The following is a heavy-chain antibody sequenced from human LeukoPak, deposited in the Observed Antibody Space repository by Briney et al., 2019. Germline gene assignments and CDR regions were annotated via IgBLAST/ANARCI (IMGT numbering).Heavy chain of an antibody. Sequence: GGSLRLSCAASGFTFSNYALQWVRQPPGKGLEWVSAIGGSGANTYYADSVRGRFTVSRDNSKNTLYLHMNSLRADDTAVYYCAKIKLEYFDWSEVDYWGQGTLVTVSS. V-gene: IGHV3-23*01. J-gene: IGHJ4*02. CDR1: GFTFSNYA. CDR2: IGGSGANT. CDR3: AKIKLEYFDWSEVDY. D-gene: IGHD3-9*01.